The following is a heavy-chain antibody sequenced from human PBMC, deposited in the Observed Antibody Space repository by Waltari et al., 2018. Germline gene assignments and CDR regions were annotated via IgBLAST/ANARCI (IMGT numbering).Heavy chain of an antibody. V-gene: IGHV4-34*01. CDR3: ARLSHYYYDSSGYPT. CDR1: GGSFSGYY. J-gene: IGHJ4*02. Sequence: QVQLQQWGAGLLKPSETLSLTCAVYGGSFSGYYWSWIRQPPGKGLEWIGEINNSGSTNYNPSLNSRVTRSVDTSKNQCSLKLGSVTAADTAVYYCARLSHYYYDSSGYPTWGQGTLVTVSS. D-gene: IGHD3-22*01. CDR2: INNSGST.